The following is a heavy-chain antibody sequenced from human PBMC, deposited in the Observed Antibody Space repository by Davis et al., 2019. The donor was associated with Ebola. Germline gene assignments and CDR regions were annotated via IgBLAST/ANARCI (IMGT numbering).Heavy chain of an antibody. Sequence: GESLKISCAASGFTFSSYAMSWVRQAPGKGLEWVSAISGSGGSTYYADSVKGRFTISRDNSKNTLYLQMNSLRAEDTAIYYCARDWAGGATDYWGQGTLVTVSS. CDR1: GFTFSSYA. D-gene: IGHD3-16*01. J-gene: IGHJ4*02. CDR2: ISGSGGST. CDR3: ARDWAGGATDY. V-gene: IGHV3-23*01.